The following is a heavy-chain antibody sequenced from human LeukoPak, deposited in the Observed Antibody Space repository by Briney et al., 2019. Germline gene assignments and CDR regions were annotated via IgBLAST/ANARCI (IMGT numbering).Heavy chain of an antibody. CDR2: IYYSGST. CDR1: GGSISSSSYY. J-gene: IGHJ4*02. V-gene: IGHV4-39*01. CDR3: ARHGYDFWSGYYSYYFDC. D-gene: IGHD3-3*01. Sequence: SETPSLTCTVSGGSISSSSYYWGWIRQPPGKGLEWIGSIYYSGSTYYNPSLKSRVTISVDTSKNQFSLKLSSVTAADTAVYYCARHGYDFWSGYYSYYFDCWGQGTLVTVSS.